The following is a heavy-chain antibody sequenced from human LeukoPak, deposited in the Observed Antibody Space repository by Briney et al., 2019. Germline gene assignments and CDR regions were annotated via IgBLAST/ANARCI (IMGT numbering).Heavy chain of an antibody. V-gene: IGHV3-53*01. CDR2: IYSGGST. CDR1: GFTVSSNH. Sequence: GGSLRLSCAASGFTVSSNHMSWVRQGPGKGLEWVSFIYSGGSTYYADSVKGRFTISRDNSKNTLYLQMNSLRAEDTAVYYCASRALAYCGGDCQWYYFDYWGQGSLVTVSS. CDR3: ASRALAYCGGDCQWYYFDY. D-gene: IGHD2-21*02. J-gene: IGHJ4*02.